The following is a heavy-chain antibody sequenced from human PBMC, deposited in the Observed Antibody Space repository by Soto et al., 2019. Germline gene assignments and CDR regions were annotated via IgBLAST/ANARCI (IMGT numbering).Heavy chain of an antibody. J-gene: IGHJ6*02. CDR1: GFTFSSYA. V-gene: IGHV3-23*01. D-gene: IGHD1-7*01. CDR3: AKDRLELRNYYYYGMDV. CDR2: ISGSGGST. Sequence: EVQLLESGGGLVQPGGSLRLSCAASGFTFSSYAMSWVRQAPGKGLEWVSAISGSGGSTYYADSVKGRFTISRDNSKNTLYLQMNSLRAEDTAVYYCAKDRLELRNYYYYGMDVWGQGTTVTVSS.